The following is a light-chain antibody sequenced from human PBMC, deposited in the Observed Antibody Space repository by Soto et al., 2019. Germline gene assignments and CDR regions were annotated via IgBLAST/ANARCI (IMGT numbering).Light chain of an antibody. J-gene: IGLJ2*01. Sequence: QSALTQPASVSGSPGQSITISCTGTSSDVGGYNYVSWYQQHPGNAPKLMIYEISNRPSGVSNRFSGSKSGNTASLTISGLQAEDESDYYCSSYTSSSPPYVVFGGGTKWTVL. CDR2: EIS. V-gene: IGLV2-14*01. CDR3: SSYTSSSPPYVV. CDR1: SSDVGGYNY.